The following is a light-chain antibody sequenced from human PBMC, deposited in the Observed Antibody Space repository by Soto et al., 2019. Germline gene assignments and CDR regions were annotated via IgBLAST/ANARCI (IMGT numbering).Light chain of an antibody. CDR1: QSISSFY. V-gene: IGKV3-20*01. J-gene: IGKJ1*01. CDR2: DAS. CDR3: QQYGGSPRT. Sequence: IVLTQSPGTLSLSPGERATLSCRASQSISSFYLAWYQQTPGQAPRLLIYDASSRAAGIPDRFSGGGSGTDFTLTISRLEPEDFGVYYCQQYGGSPRTFGQGTKVEIK.